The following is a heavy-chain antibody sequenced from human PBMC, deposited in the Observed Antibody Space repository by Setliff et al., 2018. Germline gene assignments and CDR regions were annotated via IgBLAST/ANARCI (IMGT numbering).Heavy chain of an antibody. CDR3: ARVYLAGSGWDKANALDI. D-gene: IGHD6-19*01. CDR1: GYTFIYYY. V-gene: IGHV1-46*03. CDR2: INPSGGGT. J-gene: IGHJ3*02. Sequence: APVKVSCKASGYTFIYYYIHWVRQAPGQGLEWMGLINPSGGGTIYARKFQGRVTMARETSTSTVYMELSGLRSEDTAVYYCARVYLAGSGWDKANALDIWGQGTMVTVSS.